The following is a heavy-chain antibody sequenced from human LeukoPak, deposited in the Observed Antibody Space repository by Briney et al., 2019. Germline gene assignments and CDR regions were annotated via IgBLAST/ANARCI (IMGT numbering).Heavy chain of an antibody. V-gene: IGHV4-34*01. CDR2: INHSGST. Sequence: SETLSLTCAVYGGSFSGYYWSWIRQPPGKGLEWIGEINHSGSTNYNPSLKSRVTISVDTSKNQFSLKLSSVTAADTAVYYCAEAGMDYWGQGTLVTVSS. J-gene: IGHJ4*02. CDR1: GGSFSGYY. CDR3: AEAGMDY. D-gene: IGHD1-1*01.